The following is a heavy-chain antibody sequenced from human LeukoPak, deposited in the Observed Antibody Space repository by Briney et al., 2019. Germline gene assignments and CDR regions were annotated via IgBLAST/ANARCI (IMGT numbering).Heavy chain of an antibody. D-gene: IGHD6-19*01. CDR1: GFTFSSYA. V-gene: IGHV3-30-3*02. Sequence: PGGSLRLSCAASGFTFSSYAIFWVRQAPGKGLEWVAIISYDGSNKYYADSVKGRFTISRDNSKNTLYLQMNSLRAEDTALYYCAKTHPSGWYLDYWGQGTLVTVSS. CDR3: AKTHPSGWYLDY. CDR2: ISYDGSNK. J-gene: IGHJ4*02.